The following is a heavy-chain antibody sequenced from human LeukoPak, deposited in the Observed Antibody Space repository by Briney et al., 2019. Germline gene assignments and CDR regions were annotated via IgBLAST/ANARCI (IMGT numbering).Heavy chain of an antibody. CDR1: GFTFSTYE. Sequence: PGGSLRLSCAASGFTFSTYEMNWVRQAPGRGLEWVSYISSGGSTTYYADSVKGRLTISRDNAKNSLYLQMNNLRGDDTAVYYCARRYCSSTSCTLDYWGQGTQVTVSS. CDR3: ARRYCSSTSCTLDY. D-gene: IGHD2-2*01. V-gene: IGHV3-48*03. J-gene: IGHJ4*02. CDR2: ISSGGSTT.